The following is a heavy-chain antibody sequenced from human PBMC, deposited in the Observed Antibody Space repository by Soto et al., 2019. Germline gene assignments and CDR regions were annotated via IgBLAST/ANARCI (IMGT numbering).Heavy chain of an antibody. Sequence: GGSLRLSCAASGFTFSSYAMHWVRQAPGKGLEWVAVISYDGSNKYYADSVKGRFTISRDNSKNTLYLQMNSLRAEDTAVYYCARAVNYDFWSGDFVYWGQGTLVTVSS. J-gene: IGHJ4*02. CDR2: ISYDGSNK. CDR3: ARAVNYDFWSGDFVY. CDR1: GFTFSSYA. V-gene: IGHV3-30-3*01. D-gene: IGHD3-3*01.